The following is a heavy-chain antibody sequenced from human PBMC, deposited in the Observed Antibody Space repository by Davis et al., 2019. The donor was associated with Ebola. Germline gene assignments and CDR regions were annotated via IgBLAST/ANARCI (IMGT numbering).Heavy chain of an antibody. CDR2: LYSSGDR. V-gene: IGHV3-66*04. CDR3: ARHIAAAGHDGFDL. Sequence: AGSLTLSCAASGFNVLNNYMSWVRLAPGQGLEWLSVLYSSGDRNYADSVRGRFTISRDTSKNTLDLQVNSLRAEDSGTYYCARHIAAAGHDGFDLWGQGTMVTVSS. D-gene: IGHD6-13*01. J-gene: IGHJ3*01. CDR1: GFNVLNNY.